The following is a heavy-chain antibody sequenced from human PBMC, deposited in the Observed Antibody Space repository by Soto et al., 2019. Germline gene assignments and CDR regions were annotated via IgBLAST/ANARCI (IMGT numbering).Heavy chain of an antibody. Sequence: GGSLRLSCAASGFTFSDYYMSWIRQAPGKGLEWVADIKHDGSVQYYVDSVKGRFTISRDNAKKLLYLQMNGLRAEDTALYYCARAPYSNAWYRFDLWGQGTLVTVSS. D-gene: IGHD4-4*01. CDR1: GFTFSDYY. CDR2: IKHDGSVQ. CDR3: ARAPYSNAWYRFDL. J-gene: IGHJ4*02. V-gene: IGHV3-7*03.